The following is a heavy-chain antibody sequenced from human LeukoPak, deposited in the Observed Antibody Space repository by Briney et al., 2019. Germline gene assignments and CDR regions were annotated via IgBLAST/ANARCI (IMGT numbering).Heavy chain of an antibody. J-gene: IGHJ4*02. CDR3: AKSVYHSGNY. D-gene: IGHD3-10*01. V-gene: IGHV3-23*01. CDR2: ISGGTT. CDR1: GFTISTYG. Sequence: GGSLRLSCSASGFTISTYGMSWVRQAPGKGLEWVSSISGGTTYYADSVKGRFTISRDNSKNTVSLQMNSLRAEDTAVYYCAKSVYHSGNYWGQGTLVTVSS.